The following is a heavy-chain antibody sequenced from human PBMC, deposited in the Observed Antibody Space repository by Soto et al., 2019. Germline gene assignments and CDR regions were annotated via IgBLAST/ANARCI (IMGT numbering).Heavy chain of an antibody. V-gene: IGHV3-9*01. CDR3: AKDGDYYGSGSYYNYYYYMDV. CDR1: GFTFDDYA. CDR2: ISWNSGSI. D-gene: IGHD3-10*01. Sequence: GGSLRLSCAASGFTFDDYAMHWVRQAPGKGLEWVSGISWNSGSIGYADSVKGRFTISRDNAKNSLYLQMNSLRAEDTALYYCAKDGDYYGSGSYYNYYYYMDVWGKGTTVTVSS. J-gene: IGHJ6*03.